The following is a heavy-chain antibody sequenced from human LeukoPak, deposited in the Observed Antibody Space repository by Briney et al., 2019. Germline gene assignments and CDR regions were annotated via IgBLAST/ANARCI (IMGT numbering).Heavy chain of an antibody. CDR3: AREICSSTSCLAFDI. CDR1: GFTFSSYA. J-gene: IGHJ3*02. CDR2: ISYDGSNK. Sequence: GGSLRLSCAASGFTFSSYAMHWVRPAPGKGLEGVAVISYDGSNKYYADSVKGRFTISRDNSKNTLYLQMNSLRAEDTAVYYCAREICSSTSCLAFDIWGQGTMVTVSS. V-gene: IGHV3-30*04. D-gene: IGHD2-2*01.